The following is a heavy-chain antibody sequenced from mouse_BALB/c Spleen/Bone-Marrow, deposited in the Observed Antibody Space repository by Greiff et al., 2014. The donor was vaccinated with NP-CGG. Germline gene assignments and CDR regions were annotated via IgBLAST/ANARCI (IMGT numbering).Heavy chain of an antibody. CDR1: GFNIKDTY. J-gene: IGHJ3*01. CDR3: AAYYYGSSQFAY. Sequence: VQLKESGAELVKPGAPVKLSCTASGFNIKDTYMHWVKQRPEQGLEWIGRIDPANGNTKYDPKLQGKATITADTSSNTAYLQPSSLTSEDTAVYYCAAYYYGSSQFAYWGQGTLVTVSA. CDR2: IDPANGNT. D-gene: IGHD1-1*01. V-gene: IGHV14-3*02.